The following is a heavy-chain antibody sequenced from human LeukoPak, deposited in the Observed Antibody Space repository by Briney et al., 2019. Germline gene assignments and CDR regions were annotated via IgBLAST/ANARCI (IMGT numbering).Heavy chain of an antibody. V-gene: IGHV4-34*01. Sequence: SETLSLTCAVYGGSFSGYYWSWIRQPPGKWLEWIGEINHSGSTNYNPSLKSRVTISVDTSKNQFSLKLSSVTAADTAVYYCARGVRYCSSTSCERFFDYWGQGTLVTVSS. CDR1: GGSFSGYY. CDR3: ARGVRYCSSTSCERFFDY. J-gene: IGHJ4*02. D-gene: IGHD2-2*01. CDR2: INHSGST.